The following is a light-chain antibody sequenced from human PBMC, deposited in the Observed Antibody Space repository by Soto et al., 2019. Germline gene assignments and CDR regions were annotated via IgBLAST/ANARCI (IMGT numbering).Light chain of an antibody. CDR1: SSDVGGYNY. J-gene: IGLJ1*01. CDR2: DDS. CDR3: SSYTSSSLYV. V-gene: IGLV2-14*01. Sequence: QSALTQPASVSGSPGQSITISCTGTSSDVGGYNYVSWYQQHPGKAPKLMIYDDSNRPSGVSHRFSGSKSGNTASLTISGLQAEDEADYCRSSYTSSSLYVFGTGTKLTVL.